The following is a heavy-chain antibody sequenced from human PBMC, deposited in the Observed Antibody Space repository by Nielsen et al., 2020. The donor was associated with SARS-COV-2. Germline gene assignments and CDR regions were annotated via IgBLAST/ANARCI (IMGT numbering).Heavy chain of an antibody. CDR2: IYSGGLT. J-gene: IGHJ4*02. D-gene: IGHD3-3*01. Sequence: WIRQPPGKGLEWVSVIYSGGLTYHADSVRGRFTISRDNAKNSLYLQMNSLRAEDTAVYYCASGAPNYDFWSGPGDSWGQGTLVTVSS. CDR3: ASGAPNYDFWSGPGDS. V-gene: IGHV3-53*01.